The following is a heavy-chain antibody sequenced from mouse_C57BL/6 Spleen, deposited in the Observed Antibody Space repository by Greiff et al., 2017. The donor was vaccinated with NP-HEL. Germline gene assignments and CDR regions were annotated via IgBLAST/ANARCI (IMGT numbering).Heavy chain of an antibody. CDR1: GYAFSSYW. V-gene: IGHV1-80*01. CDR2: IYPGDGDT. Sequence: QVQLQQSGAELVKPGASVKISCKASGYAFSSYWMNWVKQRPGTGLEWIGQIYPGDGDTNYNGKFKGKATLTADKSSSTAYMQLSSLTSEDSAVYFCARSRNCTYWYFDVWGTGTTVTVSS. CDR3: ARSRNCTYWYFDV. D-gene: IGHD2-14*01. J-gene: IGHJ1*03.